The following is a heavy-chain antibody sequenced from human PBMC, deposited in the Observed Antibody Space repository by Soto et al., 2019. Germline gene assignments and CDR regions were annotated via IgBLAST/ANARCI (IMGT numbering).Heavy chain of an antibody. D-gene: IGHD2-15*01. CDR2: IYYSGST. CDR3: ARHTPAISISDH. J-gene: IGHJ4*02. Sequence: QLQLQESGPGLVKPSETLSLTCTVSGGSISSSSYYWGWIRQPPGKGLEWIGSIYYSGSTYYNPSLKSRVTISVDTSKNHFYLKLSSVTAADTAVYYCARHTPAISISDHWGQGTLVTVSS. CDR1: GGSISSSSYY. V-gene: IGHV4-39*01.